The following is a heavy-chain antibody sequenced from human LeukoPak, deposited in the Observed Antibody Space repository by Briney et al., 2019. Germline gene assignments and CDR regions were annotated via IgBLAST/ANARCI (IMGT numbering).Heavy chain of an antibody. CDR1: GYTFSNYG. D-gene: IGHD6-19*01. CDR2: TSYNGNT. J-gene: IGHJ4*02. CDR3: ARHSGSGWQALGY. Sequence: ASVKVSCKASGYTFSNYGISWVRQAPGLGLEWKGWTSYNGNTNYAQKFQDRVTMTTDTSTTTAYMELRSLESDDTAVYYCARHSGSGWQALGYWGQGTLVTASS. V-gene: IGHV1-18*04.